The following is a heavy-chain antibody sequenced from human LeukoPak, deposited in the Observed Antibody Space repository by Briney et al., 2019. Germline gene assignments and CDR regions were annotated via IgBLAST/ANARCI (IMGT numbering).Heavy chain of an antibody. D-gene: IGHD3-10*01. CDR1: GGTFSSYA. Sequence: SVKVSCKASGGTFSSYAISWVRQAPGQGLEWMGGIIPIFGTANYAQKFQGRVTITADESTSTAYMELSSLRSEDTAVYYCARGGGYYGSGSSNYFDYWGQGTLVTVSS. V-gene: IGHV1-69*13. CDR2: IIPIFGTA. J-gene: IGHJ4*02. CDR3: ARGGGYYGSGSSNYFDY.